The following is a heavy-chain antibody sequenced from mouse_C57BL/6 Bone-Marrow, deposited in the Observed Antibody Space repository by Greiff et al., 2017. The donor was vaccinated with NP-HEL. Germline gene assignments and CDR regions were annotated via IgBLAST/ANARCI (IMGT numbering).Heavy chain of an antibody. V-gene: IGHV1-50*01. CDR3: ARWLLLFDY. J-gene: IGHJ2*01. D-gene: IGHD2-3*01. CDR1: GYTFTSYW. CDR2: IDPSDSYT. Sequence: VQLQQPGAELVKPGASVKLSCKASGYTFTSYWMQWVKQRPGQGLEWIGEIDPSDSYTNYNQKFKGKATLTVDTSSITAYMQLSSLTSEDSAVYYCARWLLLFDYWGRGTTLTVSS.